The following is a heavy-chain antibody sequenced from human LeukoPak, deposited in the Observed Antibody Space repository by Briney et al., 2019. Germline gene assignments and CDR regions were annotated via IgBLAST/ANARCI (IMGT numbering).Heavy chain of an antibody. D-gene: IGHD3-10*01. Sequence: GGSLRLSCAASGFTFSSYGMHWVRQAPGKGLEWVSVIYSGGSTYYADSVKGRFTISRDNSKNTLYLQMNSLRAEDTAVYYCARDLPPYYYGSGSYYNGLGYWGQGTLVTVSS. V-gene: IGHV3-66*01. CDR2: IYSGGST. CDR3: ARDLPPYYYGSGSYYNGLGY. CDR1: GFTFSSYG. J-gene: IGHJ4*02.